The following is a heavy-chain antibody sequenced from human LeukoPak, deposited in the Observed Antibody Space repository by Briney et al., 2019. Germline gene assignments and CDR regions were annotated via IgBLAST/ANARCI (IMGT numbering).Heavy chain of an antibody. D-gene: IGHD3-10*01. V-gene: IGHV3-20*01. CDR3: ARDSGIWFGTRDAFDI. CDR1: GFTFEDFG. J-gene: IGHJ3*02. Sequence: GGSLRLSCAASGFTFEDFGMTWVRQVPGKGLEWVSGINWNGVKTHYADSVKGRFTISRDNAKNTLCLEMNSLRVDDTALYHCARDSGIWFGTRDAFDIWGQGTMVTVST. CDR2: INWNGVKT.